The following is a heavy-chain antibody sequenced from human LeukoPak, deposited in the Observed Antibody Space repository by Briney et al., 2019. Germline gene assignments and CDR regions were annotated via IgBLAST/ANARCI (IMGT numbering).Heavy chain of an antibody. CDR2: IYSGGST. Sequence: PGGSLRLSCAASEFSVGSNYMTWVRQAPGKGLEWVSLIYSGGSTYYADSVKGRFTISRDNSKNTLYLQMNSLRAEDTAVYYCARGKYYYYYMDVWGKGTTVTISS. CDR1: EFSVGSNY. CDR3: ARGKYYYYYMDV. J-gene: IGHJ6*03. V-gene: IGHV3-53*01.